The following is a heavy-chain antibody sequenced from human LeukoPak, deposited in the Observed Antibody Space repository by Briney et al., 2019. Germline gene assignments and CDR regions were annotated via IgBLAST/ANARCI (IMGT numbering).Heavy chain of an antibody. J-gene: IGHJ6*02. CDR1: GFTFSSYA. CDR3: ARKTDCSSTSCYTGYYYYYGMDV. CDR2: ISYDGSNK. V-gene: IGHV3-30-3*01. D-gene: IGHD2-2*02. Sequence: GGSLRLSCAASGFTFSSYAMHWVCQAPGKGLEWVAVISYDGSNKYYADSVKGRFTISRDNSKNTLYLQMNSLRAEDTAVYYCARKTDCSSTSCYTGYYYYYGMDVWGQGTTVTVSS.